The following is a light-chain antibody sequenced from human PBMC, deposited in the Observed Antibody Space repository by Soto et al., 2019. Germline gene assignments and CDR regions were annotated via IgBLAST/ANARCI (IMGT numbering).Light chain of an antibody. CDR3: QQSYVSPRFT. V-gene: IGKV1-39*01. CDR2: AAS. J-gene: IGKJ3*01. CDR1: QTVTSH. Sequence: DIQMTQSPSSLSASVGDRITISCRASQTVTSHLNWYRQKPGKAPDLLIYAASTLHTGVPSRFSGSGSGTDFTLTISSLQPEDFATYYCQQSYVSPRFTFGPGTKVDIK.